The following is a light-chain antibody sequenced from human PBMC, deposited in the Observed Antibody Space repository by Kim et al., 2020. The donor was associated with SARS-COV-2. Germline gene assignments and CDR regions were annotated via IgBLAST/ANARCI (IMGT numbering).Light chain of an antibody. CDR1: QSIGSN. Sequence: SQGERATLSCRASQSIGSNLAWYQQKPGQAPRFLIYGASTRATGVPARFSGSGSGTEFTLTISSLQSEDFAIYFCQQYHNWPPYTFGQGTKLEIK. CDR2: GAS. CDR3: QQYHNWPPYT. J-gene: IGKJ2*01. V-gene: IGKV3-15*01.